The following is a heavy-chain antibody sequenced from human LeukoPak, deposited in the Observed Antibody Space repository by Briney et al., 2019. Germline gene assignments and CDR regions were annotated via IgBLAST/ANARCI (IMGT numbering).Heavy chain of an antibody. CDR3: ARDPTTLVVVAATEYWFDP. CDR1: GFTFSSYS. V-gene: IGHV3-21*01. D-gene: IGHD2-15*01. J-gene: IGHJ5*02. CDR2: ISSSSSYI. Sequence: GGSLRLSCAASGFTFSSYSMNWVRQAPGKGLEWVSSISSSSSYIYYADSVKGRFTISRDNAKNSLYLQMNSLRAEDTAVYYCARDPTTLVVVAATEYWFDPWGQGTLVTVSS.